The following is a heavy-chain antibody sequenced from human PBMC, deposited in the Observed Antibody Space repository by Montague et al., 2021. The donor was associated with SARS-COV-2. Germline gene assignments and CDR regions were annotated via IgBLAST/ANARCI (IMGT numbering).Heavy chain of an antibody. CDR3: ARLGDGVVPSPILGVGPYYSYYDNDV. J-gene: IGHJ6*03. V-gene: IGHV4-34*01. Sequence: SETLSLTCAVHGGSFSIYSWNWIRQPPGKGLEWIGEIHHGGSTNYNPSLKSRVTISADTSKNQFSLKLTSVAAADTAVYYCARLGDGVVPSPILGVGPYYSYYDNDVWGKGTTVTVSS. CDR1: GGSFSIYS. D-gene: IGHD3-10*01. CDR2: IHHGGST.